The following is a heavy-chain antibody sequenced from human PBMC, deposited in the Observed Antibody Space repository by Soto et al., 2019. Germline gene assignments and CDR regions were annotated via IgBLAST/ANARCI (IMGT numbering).Heavy chain of an antibody. D-gene: IGHD4-17*01. J-gene: IGHJ3*02. CDR3: SISPASPTVGAFDI. Sequence: QVQLVQSGAEVKKPGASVKVSCKASGYTFTSYGISWVRQAPGQGLEWMGWISAYNGNTNYAQKLQGRVTMTTDTTASTAYMGLRSLRSDDKAVYYCSISPASPTVGAFDIWGQGTMVTVSS. CDR2: ISAYNGNT. CDR1: GYTFTSYG. V-gene: IGHV1-18*01.